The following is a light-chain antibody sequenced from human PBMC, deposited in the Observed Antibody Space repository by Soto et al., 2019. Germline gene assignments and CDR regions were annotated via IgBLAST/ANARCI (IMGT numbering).Light chain of an antibody. CDR3: QQYNGYPWT. Sequence: DIQMTQSPSTLSSSVGDRVTITCRASQSISSWLAWYQQKPAKAPNLLIYKASTLPSGVPSRFSGGGSGTEFTLTVSSLQPDDFAIYYCQQYNGYPWTFGQGTKVEI. CDR2: KAS. CDR1: QSISSW. V-gene: IGKV1-5*03. J-gene: IGKJ1*01.